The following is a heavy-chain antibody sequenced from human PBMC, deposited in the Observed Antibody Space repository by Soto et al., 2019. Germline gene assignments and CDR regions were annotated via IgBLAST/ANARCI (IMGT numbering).Heavy chain of an antibody. J-gene: IGHJ4*02. CDR2: ISAYNGNT. Sequence: ASVKVSCKASGYTFTSYGISWVRQAPGQGLEWMGWISAYNGNTNYAQKLQGRVTMTTDTSTSTAYMELRSLRSDDTAVYYCARDPPPYGSGISXFDYWAQRTLVTVSS. CDR3: ARDPPPYGSGISXFDY. V-gene: IGHV1-18*01. CDR1: GYTFTSYG. D-gene: IGHD3-10*01.